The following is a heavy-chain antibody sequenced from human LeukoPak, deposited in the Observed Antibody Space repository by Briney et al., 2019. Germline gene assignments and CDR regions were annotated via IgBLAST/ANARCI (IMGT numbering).Heavy chain of an antibody. D-gene: IGHD5-12*01. CDR1: GESLNGHY. CDR3: ARALNSGYAWAAFDI. V-gene: IGHV4-34*01. J-gene: IGHJ3*02. Sequence: SETLSLTCAVYGESLNGHYWSWLRQSPGKGLEWIGEGSDSGGTKFNPSLKSRASISADTSRNQFSLNLSSVTAADTAVYYCARALNSGYAWAAFDIWGQGTMVTVSS. CDR2: GSDSGGT.